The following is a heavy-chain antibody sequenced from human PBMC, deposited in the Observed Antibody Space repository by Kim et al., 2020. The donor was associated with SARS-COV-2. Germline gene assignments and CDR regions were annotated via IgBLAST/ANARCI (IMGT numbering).Heavy chain of an antibody. CDR1: GYSFTSYW. V-gene: IGHV5-10-1*01. CDR3: ARQYCSSTSCLLYGMDV. J-gene: IGHJ6*02. Sequence: GASLKISCKGSGYSFTSYWISWVRQMPGKGLEWMGRIDPSDYYTNYSPSFQGHVTISADKSISTAYLQWSSLKASDTAMYYCARQYCSSTSCLLYGMDVWGQGTTVTVSS. D-gene: IGHD2-2*01. CDR2: IDPSDYYT.